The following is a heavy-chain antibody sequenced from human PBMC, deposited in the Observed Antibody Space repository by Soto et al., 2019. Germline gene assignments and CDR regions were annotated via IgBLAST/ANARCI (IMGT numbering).Heavy chain of an antibody. CDR1: GGSISSYY. CDR3: ARSVYSSSWHAQFDY. Sequence: SETLSLTCTVSGGSISSYYWSWIRQPPGKGLEWIGYIYYSGSTNYNPSLKSRVTISVDTSKNQFSLKLSSVTAADTAVYYCARSVYSSSWHAQFDYWGQGTLVTVSS. D-gene: IGHD6-13*01. J-gene: IGHJ4*02. CDR2: IYYSGST. V-gene: IGHV4-59*01.